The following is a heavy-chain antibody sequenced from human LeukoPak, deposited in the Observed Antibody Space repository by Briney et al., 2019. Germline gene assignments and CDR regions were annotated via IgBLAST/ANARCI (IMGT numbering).Heavy chain of an antibody. V-gene: IGHV3-7*01. Sequence: PGGSLRLSCAASGFTFSSYWMIWVRQAPGKGLEWVANIKQDGSEKHYVDSVKGRFTISRDNAKNSLFLQMNSLRVEDTAVYCCARVKQQLVRLLGRDTTYYYYYYMDVWGKGTTVTVSS. D-gene: IGHD6-13*01. CDR2: IKQDGSEK. CDR3: ARVKQQLVRLLGRDTTYYYYYYMDV. J-gene: IGHJ6*03. CDR1: GFTFSSYW.